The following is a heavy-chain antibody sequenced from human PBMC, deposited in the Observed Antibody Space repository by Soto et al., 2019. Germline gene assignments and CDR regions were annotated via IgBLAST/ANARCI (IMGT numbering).Heavy chain of an antibody. CDR2: ISYDGSKK. CDR3: AKDRVESGLGEVDY. J-gene: IGHJ4*02. Sequence: QVQLGASGGGVVQPGRSLRLSCAASGFTFSRNGMHLVRQAPGKGLEWVADISYDGSKKYYADSVKGRFTISRDNSKSALYLQMNSLRPEDTAVYYCAKDRVESGLGEVDYWGQGTLVTVSS. V-gene: IGHV3-30*18. CDR1: GFTFSRNG. D-gene: IGHD3-16*01.